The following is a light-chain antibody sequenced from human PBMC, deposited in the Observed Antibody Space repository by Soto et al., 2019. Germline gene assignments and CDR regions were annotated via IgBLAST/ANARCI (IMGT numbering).Light chain of an antibody. V-gene: IGKV1-39*01. Sequence: IQMTQSPSSLSASVGDRVIITCRASQSISNHLSWYQQKPGKAPKLLIFAASSLQRGVPSRFSGSRSGPDFTLTISSLQPEDFATYYCQQSYSSPPKFGQGTKVDIK. CDR2: AAS. CDR3: QQSYSSPPK. J-gene: IGKJ1*01. CDR1: QSISNH.